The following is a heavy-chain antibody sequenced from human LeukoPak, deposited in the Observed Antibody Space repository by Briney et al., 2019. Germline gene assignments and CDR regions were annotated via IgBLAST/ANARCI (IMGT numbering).Heavy chain of an antibody. Sequence: GGSLGLSCAASGFTFDDYAMHWVRQAPGKGLEWVSGISWNSGSIGYADSVKGRFTISRDNAKNSLYLQMNSLRAEDTALYYCAKDTEAVAGAYTFDYWGQGTLVTVSS. D-gene: IGHD6-19*01. CDR3: AKDTEAVAGAYTFDY. J-gene: IGHJ4*02. V-gene: IGHV3-9*01. CDR2: ISWNSGSI. CDR1: GFTFDDYA.